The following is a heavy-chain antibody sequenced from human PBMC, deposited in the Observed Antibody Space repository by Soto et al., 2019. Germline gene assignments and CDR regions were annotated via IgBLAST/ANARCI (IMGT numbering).Heavy chain of an antibody. D-gene: IGHD6-19*01. CDR2: TYYRSKWYS. CDR1: GDSVSSTSAA. Sequence: SQTLSLTCAISGDSVSSTSAAWSWIRQSPSRGLEWLGRTYYRSKWYSDYAVSVKSRITINPDTSKNQFSLQLNSVTPEDTAVYYCARGSYYSGRFWGQGTLVTVSS. V-gene: IGHV6-1*01. CDR3: ARGSYYSGRF. J-gene: IGHJ4*02.